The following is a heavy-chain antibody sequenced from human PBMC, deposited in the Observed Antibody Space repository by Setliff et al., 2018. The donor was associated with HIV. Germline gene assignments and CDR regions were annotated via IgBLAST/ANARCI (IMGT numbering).Heavy chain of an antibody. Sequence: PSETLSLTCPVSGYSIGSGYYWGWIRQPPGRGLEWIGAIHHSGNTYYNPSLKSRVTISVDTSKNLFSLKVNSVTAADTAVYYCARHDITLVRGLVWGQGTTVTVSS. J-gene: IGHJ6*02. D-gene: IGHD3-10*01. CDR3: ARHDITLVRGLV. CDR2: IHHSGNT. V-gene: IGHV4-38-2*01. CDR1: GYSIGSGYY.